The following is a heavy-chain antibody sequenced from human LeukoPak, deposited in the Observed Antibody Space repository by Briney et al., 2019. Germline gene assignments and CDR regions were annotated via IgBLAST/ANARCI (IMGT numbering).Heavy chain of an antibody. Sequence: PGRSLRLSCAASGFTFSSYGMHWDRQAPGKGLEWVAVIWYDGSNKYYADSVKGRFTISRDNSKNTLYLQMNSLRAEDTAVYYCARVPEEVANGGYSYYFDYWGQGTLVTVSS. CDR1: GFTFSSYG. D-gene: IGHD5-12*01. CDR2: IWYDGSNK. V-gene: IGHV3-33*01. J-gene: IGHJ4*02. CDR3: ARVPEEVANGGYSYYFDY.